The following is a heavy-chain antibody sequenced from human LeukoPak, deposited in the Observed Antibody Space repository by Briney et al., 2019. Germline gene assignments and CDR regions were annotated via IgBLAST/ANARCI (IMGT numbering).Heavy chain of an antibody. CDR1: GGSISSSSYY. CDR3: ATAGGYCSSTSCYNWFDP. D-gene: IGHD2-2*01. Sequence: PSETLSLTCTVSGGSISSSSYYWGWIRQPPGKGLEWIGSIYYSGSTYYNPSLKRRVTISVDTSKNQFSLKLSSVTAADTAVYYCATAGGYCSSTSCYNWFDPWGQGTLVTVSS. CDR2: IYYSGST. V-gene: IGHV4-39*07. J-gene: IGHJ5*02.